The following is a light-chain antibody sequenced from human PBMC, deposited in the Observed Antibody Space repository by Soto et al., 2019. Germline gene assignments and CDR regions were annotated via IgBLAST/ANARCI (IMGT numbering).Light chain of an antibody. Sequence: DIQMTQSPSSLSASVGDRVTITCRTSQSISNYLNWYQQKPGKAPKLLIYAASSLQSGVPIRFSGSGSGTEFTLTVSSLQPEDFATYYCQQSYSSPYTFGQGPKLEIK. V-gene: IGKV1-39*01. CDR2: AAS. J-gene: IGKJ2*01. CDR1: QSISNY. CDR3: QQSYSSPYT.